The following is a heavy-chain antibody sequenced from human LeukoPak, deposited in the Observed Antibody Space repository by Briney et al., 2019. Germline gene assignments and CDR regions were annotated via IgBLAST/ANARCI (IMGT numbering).Heavy chain of an antibody. CDR2: ISYSGKT. Sequence: TLSLTCTVSAGSISSSDYYWGWIRQSPGKGLEWIGRISYSGKTYYNPSLKSRVTISVDTSKNHFSLRLSSVTAADTAVYYCSRLTHSYYSDTSGYYPYYYMDVWGEGTTVTVSS. V-gene: IGHV4-39*02. CDR3: SRLTHSYYSDTSGYYPYYYMDV. J-gene: IGHJ6*03. CDR1: AGSISSSDYY. D-gene: IGHD3-22*01.